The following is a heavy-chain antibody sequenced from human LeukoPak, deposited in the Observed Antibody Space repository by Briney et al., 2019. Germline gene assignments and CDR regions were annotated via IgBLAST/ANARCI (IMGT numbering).Heavy chain of an antibody. D-gene: IGHD5-24*01. CDR1: GGSMSSYY. Sequence: LSESLSLTCTVSGGSMSSYYWSWSRQPPGKGLEWIGYIYYSGSTKYNPSLKSRVTISVDTSKNQFSLKLSSVTAADTAVYYCARGARAGYNLEPFDYWGQGTLVTVSS. CDR2: IYYSGST. CDR3: ARGARAGYNLEPFDY. V-gene: IGHV4-59*08. J-gene: IGHJ4*02.